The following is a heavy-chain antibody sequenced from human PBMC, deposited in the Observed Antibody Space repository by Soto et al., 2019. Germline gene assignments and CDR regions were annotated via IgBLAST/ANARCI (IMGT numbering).Heavy chain of an antibody. Sequence: SETLSLTCTVSGGSISSYYWSWIRQPPRKGLEWIGYIYYSGSTNYNPSLKSRVTISVDTSKNQFSLKLSSVTAADTAVYYCASWGDRRLSNVRFDPWGQGTLVTVSS. D-gene: IGHD7-27*01. V-gene: IGHV4-59*01. CDR3: ASWGDRRLSNVRFDP. CDR1: GGSISSYY. J-gene: IGHJ5*02. CDR2: IYYSGST.